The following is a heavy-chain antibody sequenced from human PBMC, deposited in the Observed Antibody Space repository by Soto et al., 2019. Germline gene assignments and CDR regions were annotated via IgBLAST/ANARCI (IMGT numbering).Heavy chain of an antibody. CDR1: GASMSEYF. J-gene: IGHJ4*02. CDR3: ARDGYDGSGSPYPAF. Sequence: SETLSLTCTVSGASMSEYFWSWIRQSPGKGLEWIGYTYYLGSTDYNPSLKSRVTISVDTSKRQFSLRLTSVTAADTAVYYCARDGYDGSGSPYPAFWGQGTQVTVS. V-gene: IGHV4-59*01. CDR2: TYYLGST. D-gene: IGHD3-10*01.